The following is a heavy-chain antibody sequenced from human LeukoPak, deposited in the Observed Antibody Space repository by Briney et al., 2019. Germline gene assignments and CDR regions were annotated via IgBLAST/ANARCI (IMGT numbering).Heavy chain of an antibody. V-gene: IGHV4-30-4*08. CDR1: GGSISSGDYY. CDR3: ARDRSQWELLLDY. J-gene: IGHJ4*02. CDR2: IYYSGST. D-gene: IGHD1-26*01. Sequence: SETLSLTCTVSGGSISSGDYYWSWIRQPPGKGLEWIGYIYYSGSTYYNPSLKSRVTISVDTSKNQFSLKLSSVTAADTAVYYCARDRSQWELLLDYWGQGTLVTVSS.